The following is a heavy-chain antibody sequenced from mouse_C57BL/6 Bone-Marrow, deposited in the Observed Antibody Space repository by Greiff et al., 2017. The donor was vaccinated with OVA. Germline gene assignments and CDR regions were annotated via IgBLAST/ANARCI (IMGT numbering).Heavy chain of an antibody. J-gene: IGHJ2*01. CDR2: INPGSGGT. CDR1: GYAFTNYL. V-gene: IGHV1-54*01. D-gene: IGHD1-1*01. Sequence: QVQLQQSGAELVRPGTSVKVSCKASGYAFTNYLIEWVKQRPGQGLEWIGVINPGSGGTYYNEKFKGKATRTADKSSSTAYMQLSSLTSEDSAVYFCARWLRYQYYFDYWGQGTTLTVSS. CDR3: ARWLRYQYYFDY.